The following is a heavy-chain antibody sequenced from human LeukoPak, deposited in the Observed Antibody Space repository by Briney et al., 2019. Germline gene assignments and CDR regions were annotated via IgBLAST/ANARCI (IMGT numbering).Heavy chain of an antibody. Sequence: PGGSLRLSCAASGFTFSSHWMSWVRQAPGKGLEWVAVISYDGINKYYADSVKGRFTISRDNSKNTLYLQMNSLRAEDTAVYYCAKVPRGAYYYYYGMDVWGQGTTVTVSS. CDR1: GFTFSSHW. CDR2: ISYDGINK. J-gene: IGHJ6*02. CDR3: AKVPRGAYYYYYGMDV. V-gene: IGHV3-30*18. D-gene: IGHD3-10*01.